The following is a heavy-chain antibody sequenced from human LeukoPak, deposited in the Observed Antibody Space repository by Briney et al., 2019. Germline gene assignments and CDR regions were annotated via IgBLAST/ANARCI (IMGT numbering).Heavy chain of an antibody. V-gene: IGHV1-2*02. CDR1: GYTFTGYY. CDR2: INPNSGGT. CDR3: AIIDGYCSGGSCYSDYYYYYMDV. D-gene: IGHD2-15*01. Sequence: ASVKVSCKASGYTFTGYYMHWVRQAPGQGLEWMGWINPNSGGTNYAQKFQGRVTMTRDTSISTAYMELSRLRSDDTAVYYCAIIDGYCSGGSCYSDYYYYYMDVWGKGTTVTVSS. J-gene: IGHJ6*03.